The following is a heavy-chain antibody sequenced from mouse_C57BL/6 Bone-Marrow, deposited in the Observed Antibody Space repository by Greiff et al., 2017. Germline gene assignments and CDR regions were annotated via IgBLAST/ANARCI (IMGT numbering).Heavy chain of an antibody. V-gene: IGHV1-81*01. D-gene: IGHD2-4*01. CDR3: ARAPIYYDYDGVAY. Sequence: VQLQESGAELARPGASVTLSCKASGYTFTSYGISWVKQRTGQGLEWIGEIYPRSGNTYYNEKFKGKATLTADKSSSKAYMVLRSLTSEDAAVYFCARAPIYYDYDGVAYWGQGTLVTVSA. CDR1: GYTFTSYG. CDR2: IYPRSGNT. J-gene: IGHJ3*01.